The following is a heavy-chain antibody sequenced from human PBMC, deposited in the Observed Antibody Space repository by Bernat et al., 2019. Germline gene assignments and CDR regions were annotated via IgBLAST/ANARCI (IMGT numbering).Heavy chain of an antibody. CDR3: ARLSGSCFPFDF. J-gene: IGHJ4*02. D-gene: IGHD1-26*01. CDR2: IYYSGST. Sequence: QVQLQESGPGLVKPSETLSLTCTVSGGSISSYYWSWIRQPPGKGLEWIGYIYYSGSTNYNPALKSRVTISVDTSKNQFSLKLSSVTAADTAVYYCARLSGSCFPFDFWGQGTLVTVSS. V-gene: IGHV4-59*08. CDR1: GGSISSYY.